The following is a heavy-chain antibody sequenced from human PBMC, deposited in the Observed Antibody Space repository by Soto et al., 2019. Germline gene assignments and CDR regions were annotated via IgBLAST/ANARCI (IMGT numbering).Heavy chain of an antibody. CDR3: TTVVFRWRLELLDYYYYYMDV. Sequence: GESLKISCAASGFTFSNAWMSWVRQAPGKGLEWVGRIKSKTDGGTTDYAAPVKGRFTISRDDSKNTLYLQMNSLKTEDTAVYYCTTVVFRWRLELLDYYYYYMDVWGKGTTVTVSS. CDR1: GFTFSNAW. J-gene: IGHJ6*03. D-gene: IGHD1-7*01. CDR2: IKSKTDGGTT. V-gene: IGHV3-15*01.